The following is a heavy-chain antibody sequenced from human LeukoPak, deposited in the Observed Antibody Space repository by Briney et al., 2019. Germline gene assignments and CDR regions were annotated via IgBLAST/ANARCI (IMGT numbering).Heavy chain of an antibody. CDR3: ATLMSGYATGNWFDP. V-gene: IGHV1-24*01. Sequence: ASVKVSCKVSGYTLTELSMHWVRQAPGKGLEWRGGFDPEDGESIYAQKFQGRVTMTEDTSTDTAYMELSSLRSEDTAVYYCATLMSGYATGNWFDPWGQGTLVTVSS. D-gene: IGHD5-12*01. J-gene: IGHJ5*02. CDR2: FDPEDGES. CDR1: GYTLTELS.